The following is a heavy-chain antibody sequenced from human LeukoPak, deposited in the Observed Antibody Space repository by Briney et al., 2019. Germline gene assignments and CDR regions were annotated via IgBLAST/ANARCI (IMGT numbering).Heavy chain of an antibody. CDR1: GFTFSDYY. CDR3: ARDFTRIMVRGVSPDY. V-gene: IGHV3-11*04. J-gene: IGHJ4*02. CDR2: ISSSGSTI. D-gene: IGHD3-10*01. Sequence: GGSLRLSCAASGFTFSDYYMSWIRQAPGKGLEWVSYISSSGSTIYYADSVKGRFTISRDNAKNSLYLQMNSLRAEDTAVYYCARDFTRIMVRGVSPDYWGQGTLVTVSS.